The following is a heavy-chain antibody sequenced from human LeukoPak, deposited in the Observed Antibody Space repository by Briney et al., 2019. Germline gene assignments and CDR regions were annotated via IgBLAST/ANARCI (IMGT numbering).Heavy chain of an antibody. J-gene: IGHJ4*02. CDR2: MSSSGSTI. Sequence: PGGSLRLSCAPSGFTFSSYEMKWVRQAPGKGLEWVSYMSSSGSTIYYADSVEGRFSIHRDNAKNSLYLQMNSLRAEDTDVYYCARVDRDGYNYVDYWGQGTLVTVSS. V-gene: IGHV3-48*03. CDR3: ARVDRDGYNYVDY. D-gene: IGHD5-24*01. CDR1: GFTFSSYE.